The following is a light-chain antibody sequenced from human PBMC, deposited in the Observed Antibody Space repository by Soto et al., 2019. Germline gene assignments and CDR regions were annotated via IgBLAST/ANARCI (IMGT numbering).Light chain of an antibody. V-gene: IGKV3-11*01. J-gene: IGKJ1*01. CDR3: QQNLGVHT. CDR1: QNVRGY. CDR2: DAS. Sequence: EILLTQSPVTLSLSPGERATLSCRASQNVRGYLAWYQQKPGQAPRLLIYDASNRATGIPARFSGSGSGTDFTLTISSLEPEDSAVSYCQQNLGVHTLGQGTKVDIK.